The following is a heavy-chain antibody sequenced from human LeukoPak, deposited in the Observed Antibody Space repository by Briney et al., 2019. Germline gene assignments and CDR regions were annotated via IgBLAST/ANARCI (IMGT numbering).Heavy chain of an antibody. V-gene: IGHV3-7*01. CDR1: GFTFSSYW. J-gene: IGHJ4*02. CDR2: IKQDGSEK. Sequence: GGSLRLSCAASGFTFSSYWMSWVRQAPGKGLEWVANIKQDGSEKYYVDSVKGRFTISRDNAKNSLYLQMNSLRAEDTAVYYCARGASPYYYDSSGYYLFDYWGQGTLVTVSS. D-gene: IGHD3-22*01. CDR3: ARGASPYYYDSSGYYLFDY.